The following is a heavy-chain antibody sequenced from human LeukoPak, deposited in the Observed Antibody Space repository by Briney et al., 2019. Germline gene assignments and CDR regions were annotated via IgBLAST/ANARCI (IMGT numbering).Heavy chain of an antibody. D-gene: IGHD6-19*01. V-gene: IGHV1-2*02. J-gene: IGHJ4*02. Sequence: ASVKVSCKASRYTFTGYYMDWVRQAPGLGLEWMGWINPNSGGTNYAQKFQGRVTMTRDTSISTAYMELSRLRSDDTAVYYCAGRYSSGWYDYWGQGTLVTVSS. CDR1: RYTFTGYY. CDR3: AGRYSSGWYDY. CDR2: INPNSGGT.